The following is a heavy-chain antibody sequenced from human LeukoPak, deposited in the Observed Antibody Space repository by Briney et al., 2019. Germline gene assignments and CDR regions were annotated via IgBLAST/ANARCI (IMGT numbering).Heavy chain of an antibody. CDR2: KDYSGST. CDR1: GGSISRYY. Sequence: PSETLSLTCTVSGGSISRYYWSWIRQPPGKGLEWIGYKDYSGSTNYNRSLKSRVTISVDTSKNQFSLKLSSVTAADTAVYYCASIQYYYDSSGYSEARDYFDYWGQGTLVTVSS. D-gene: IGHD3-22*01. J-gene: IGHJ4*02. V-gene: IGHV4-59*08. CDR3: ASIQYYYDSSGYSEARDYFDY.